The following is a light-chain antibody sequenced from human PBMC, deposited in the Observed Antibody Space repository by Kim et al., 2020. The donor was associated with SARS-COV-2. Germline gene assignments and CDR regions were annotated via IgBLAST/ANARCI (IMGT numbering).Light chain of an antibody. Sequence: DIQMTQSPSTLSASVGDRVTITCRASQGFSSCLAWYQEKPGKVPKLLIYETSILESGVPSRFSGSGSGTEFTLTISSLQPDDFATYYCQQYNNFPFTFGQGTKLEIK. CDR1: QGFSSC. CDR2: ETS. CDR3: QQYNNFPFT. J-gene: IGKJ5*01. V-gene: IGKV1-5*01.